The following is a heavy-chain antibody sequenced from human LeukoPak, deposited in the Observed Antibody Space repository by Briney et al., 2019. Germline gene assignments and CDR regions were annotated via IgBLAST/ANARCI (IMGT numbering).Heavy chain of an antibody. CDR1: GGTFSSYT. D-gene: IGHD2-15*01. Sequence: SVKVSCKASGGTFSSYTISWVRQAPGQGLEWMGRIIPILGIANYAQKFQGRVTITADKSTSTAYMELSSLRSEDTAVYYCAREYCSGGSCYSNFGFDPWGQGTLVTVSS. J-gene: IGHJ5*02. V-gene: IGHV1-69*04. CDR3: AREYCSGGSCYSNFGFDP. CDR2: IIPILGIA.